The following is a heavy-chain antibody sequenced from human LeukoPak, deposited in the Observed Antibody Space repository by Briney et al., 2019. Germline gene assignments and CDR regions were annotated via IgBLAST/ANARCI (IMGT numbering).Heavy chain of an antibody. CDR1: GFTFNNYA. D-gene: IGHD3-10*01. CDR3: AKDLENYYGSGSLFDY. Sequence: GGSLRLSCVASGFTFNNYAMHWVRQAPGKGLEWVSTINGNGAATYYADSFKGRFLISRDNSKNTLYLQMNSLRAEDTAVYYCAKDLENYYGSGSLFDYWGQGTLVTVSS. J-gene: IGHJ4*02. CDR2: INGNGAAT. V-gene: IGHV3-23*01.